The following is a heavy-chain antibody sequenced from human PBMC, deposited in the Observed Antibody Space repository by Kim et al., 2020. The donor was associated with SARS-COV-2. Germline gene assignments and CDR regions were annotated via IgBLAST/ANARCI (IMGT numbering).Heavy chain of an antibody. CDR2: IGADGDT. Sequence: GGSLRLSCAASGFTFSSHDMHWVRQATGKGLEWVSGIGADGDTYYLGSVRGRFTISRENAKNSLYLQMNSLTVGDMAVYYCVRDLSGSNYYYGMDVWGQGTTVTVSS. CDR1: GFTFSSHD. J-gene: IGHJ6*02. CDR3: VRDLSGSNYYYGMDV. V-gene: IGHV3-13*01. D-gene: IGHD1-26*01.